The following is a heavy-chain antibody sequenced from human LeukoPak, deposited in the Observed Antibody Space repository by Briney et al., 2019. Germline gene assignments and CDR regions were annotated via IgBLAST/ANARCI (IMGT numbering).Heavy chain of an antibody. CDR1: GGSINSYY. D-gene: IGHD2-8*01. V-gene: IGHV4-59*08. Sequence: SETLSLTCTVSGGSINSYYWSWIRQPPGKTLEWIGYIFYTGSTKYNPSLKSRVTISVDTSKNQFSLKLASVTAADTAVYYCARVIVHGYSDYWGQGALVTVSS. J-gene: IGHJ4*02. CDR3: ARVIVHGYSDY. CDR2: IFYTGST.